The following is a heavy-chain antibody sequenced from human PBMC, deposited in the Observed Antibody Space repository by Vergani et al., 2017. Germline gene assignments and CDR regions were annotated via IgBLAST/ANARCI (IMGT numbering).Heavy chain of an antibody. CDR2: IYHSGST. Sequence: QLQLQESGSGLVKPSQTLSLTCAVSGGSISSGGYSWSWIRQPPGKGLEWIGYIYHSGSTYYNPSLKSRVTISVDRSKNQFSLKLSSVTAADTAVYYCARGTSGIDGGSYFFDYWGQGILVTVSS. CDR1: GGSISSGGYS. V-gene: IGHV4-30-2*01. D-gene: IGHD2-15*01. J-gene: IGHJ4*02. CDR3: ARGTSGIDGGSYFFDY.